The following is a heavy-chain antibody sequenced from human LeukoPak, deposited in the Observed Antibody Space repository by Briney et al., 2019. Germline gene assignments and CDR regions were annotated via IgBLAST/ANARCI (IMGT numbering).Heavy chain of an antibody. CDR3: VKDNEAGGSPFDR. V-gene: IGHV3-64D*06. CDR2: ISDNGGST. J-gene: IGHJ4*02. Sequence: GGSLRLSCSASGFILRSHAMHWVRQAPGKGLEYVSRISDNGGSTYYADSVKGRFTISRDNSMNTLYLQMSSLRAVDTAVYYCVKDNEAGGSPFDRWGQGTLVTVSS. D-gene: IGHD1-1*01. CDR1: GFILRSHA.